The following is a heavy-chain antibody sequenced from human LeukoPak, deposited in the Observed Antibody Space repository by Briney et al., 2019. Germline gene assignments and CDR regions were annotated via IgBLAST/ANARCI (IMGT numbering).Heavy chain of an antibody. CDR3: ARARVVAAKRIDY. CDR1: GFTFSSYS. J-gene: IGHJ4*02. D-gene: IGHD2-15*01. CDR2: ISSSSSYI. V-gene: IGHV3-21*01. Sequence: GGSLRLSCAASGFTFSSYSMTWVRQAPGKGLEWVSSISSSSSYIYYADSVKGRFTISRDNAKNSLYLQMNSLRAEDTAVYYCARARVVAAKRIDYWGQGTLVTVSS.